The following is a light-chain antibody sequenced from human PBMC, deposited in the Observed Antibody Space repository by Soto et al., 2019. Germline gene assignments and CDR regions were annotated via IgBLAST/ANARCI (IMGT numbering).Light chain of an antibody. J-gene: IGLJ1*01. CDR1: SSDVGGYNY. V-gene: IGLV2-11*01. Sequence: QSVLTQPRSVSGSPGQSVAISCTGTSSDVGGYNYVSWFQHHPGKAPKLLIYDVTQRPAGVSDRFSGSKSGNTASLTISGLQAEDEADYYCQSYDSRLGGSVFGTGTKVTVL. CDR3: QSYDSRLGGSV. CDR2: DVT.